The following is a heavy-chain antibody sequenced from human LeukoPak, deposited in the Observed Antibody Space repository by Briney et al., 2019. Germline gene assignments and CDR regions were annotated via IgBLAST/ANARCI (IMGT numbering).Heavy chain of an antibody. V-gene: IGHV1-18*01. CDR2: ISAYNGNT. CDR1: GYTFTSYG. Sequence: GASVKVSCKASGYTFTSYGISWVRQAPGQGLEWMGWISAYNGNTNYAQKLQGRVTMTTDTSTSTAYMELRSLRSDDTAVYYCARDAPYCSGGSCYSSYYYYYMDVWGKGTTVTISS. CDR3: ARDAPYCSGGSCYSSYYYYYMDV. J-gene: IGHJ6*03. D-gene: IGHD2-15*01.